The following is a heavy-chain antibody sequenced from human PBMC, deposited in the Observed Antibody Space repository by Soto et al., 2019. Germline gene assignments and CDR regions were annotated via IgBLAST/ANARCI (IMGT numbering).Heavy chain of an antibody. J-gene: IGHJ4*02. CDR3: TRVDYSNRRSFDY. CDR1: GFTFGDYA. D-gene: IGHD4-4*01. Sequence: GGSLRLSCTASGFTFGDYAMSWFRQAPGKGLEWVGFIRSKAYGGTTEYAASVKGRFTISRDDSKSIAYLQMNSLKTEDTAVYYCTRVDYSNRRSFDYWGQGTLVTVSS. V-gene: IGHV3-49*03. CDR2: IRSKAYGGTT.